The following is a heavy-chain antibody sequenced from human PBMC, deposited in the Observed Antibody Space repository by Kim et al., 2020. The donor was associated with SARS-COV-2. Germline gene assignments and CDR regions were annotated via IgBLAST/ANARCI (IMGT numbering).Heavy chain of an antibody. CDR2: IYPGDSDT. V-gene: IGHV5-51*01. J-gene: IGHJ4*02. CDR3: ARHDGYAYDS. Sequence: GASLKISCQASGYSFINYWIGWVRQMPGKGLEWMGSIYPGDSDTRYSPSFQGQVTMSVDKSTSVAYMQWSRLKASDTAIYYCARHDGYAYDSWGQGTLVTVSP. D-gene: IGHD1-1*01. CDR1: GYSFINYW.